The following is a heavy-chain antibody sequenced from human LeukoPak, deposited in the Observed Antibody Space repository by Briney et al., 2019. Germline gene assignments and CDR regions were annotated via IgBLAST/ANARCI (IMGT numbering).Heavy chain of an antibody. CDR2: ISGSATNT. CDR3: AKARYYDSSGPFDY. D-gene: IGHD3-22*01. J-gene: IGHJ4*02. Sequence: GGSVRLSCRASGFTFDKHWMSWVRQAPGKGLEWVSSISGSATNTYYADSVKGRFTISRDKSKNTLDLQMNSLRAEDTAVYYCAKARYYDSSGPFDYWGQGTLVTVSS. CDR1: GFTFDKHW. V-gene: IGHV3-23*01.